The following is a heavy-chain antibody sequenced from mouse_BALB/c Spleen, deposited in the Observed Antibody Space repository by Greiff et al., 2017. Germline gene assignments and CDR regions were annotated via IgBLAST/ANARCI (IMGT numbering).Heavy chain of an antibody. J-gene: IGHJ2*01. CDR2: ISDGGSYT. Sequence: EVQVVESGGGLVKPGGSLKLSCAASGFTFSDYYMYWVRQTPEKRLEWVATISDGGSYTYYPDSVKGRFTISRDNAKNNLYLQMSSLKSEDTAMYYCARAYYRSLFDYWGQGTTLTVSS. D-gene: IGHD2-14*01. CDR1: GFTFSDYY. V-gene: IGHV5-4*02. CDR3: ARAYYRSLFDY.